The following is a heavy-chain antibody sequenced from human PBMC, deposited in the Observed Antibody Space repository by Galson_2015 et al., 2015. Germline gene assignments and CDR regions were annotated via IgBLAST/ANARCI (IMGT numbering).Heavy chain of an antibody. V-gene: IGHV4-59*01. J-gene: IGHJ4*02. CDR1: GGSISNYY. Sequence: ETLSLTCTVSGGSISNYYWSWIRQPPGKGLEWIGYIYYNGNTNYNPSLKSRVSISVDTSENQFSLNVSFVTAADTAMYYCARVDYYASGFHDYWGQGTLVTVSS. CDR2: IYYNGNT. CDR3: ARVDYYASGFHDY. D-gene: IGHD3-10*01.